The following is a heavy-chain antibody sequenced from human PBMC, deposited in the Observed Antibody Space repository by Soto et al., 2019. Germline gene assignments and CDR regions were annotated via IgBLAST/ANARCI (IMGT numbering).Heavy chain of an antibody. J-gene: IGHJ5*02. CDR3: ARGVKYGAYARWFDP. Sequence: QVQLVQSGAEVKKPGASVKVSCKASGNTFTSYDINWVRQATGQGLEYLGWMNPNSGNTAYVQKFQGRVTMNWDTCITTAYIELSSLRSEDTAVYFCARGVKYGAYARWFDPWGQGALGTVSS. CDR1: GNTFTSYD. V-gene: IGHV1-8*01. D-gene: IGHD4-17*01. CDR2: MNPNSGNT.